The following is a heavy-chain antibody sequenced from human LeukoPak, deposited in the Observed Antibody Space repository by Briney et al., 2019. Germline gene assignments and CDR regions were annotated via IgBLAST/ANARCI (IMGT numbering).Heavy chain of an antibody. J-gene: IGHJ4*02. CDR2: ISSSSSYI. CDR3: ASGGPVEMATIDY. V-gene: IGHV3-21*01. CDR1: GFTFSSYS. D-gene: IGHD5-24*01. Sequence: GGSLRLSCAASGFTFSSYSMNWVRQAPGKGLEWVSSISSSSSYIYYAGSVKGRFTISRDNAKNSLYLQMTSLRAKDTAVYYCASGGPVEMATIDYWGQGTLVTVSS.